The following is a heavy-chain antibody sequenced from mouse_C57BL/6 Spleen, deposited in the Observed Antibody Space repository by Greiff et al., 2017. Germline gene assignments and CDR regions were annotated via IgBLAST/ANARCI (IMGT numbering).Heavy chain of an antibody. V-gene: IGHV5-17*01. CDR1: GFTFSDYG. D-gene: IGHD2-2*01. Sequence: EVLLVESGGGLVKPGGSLKLSCAASGFTFSDYGMHWVRQAPEKGLEWVAYISSGSSTIYYADTVKGRFTISRDNAKNTLFLQMTSLRSEDTAMYYCARKWLPHYYAMDYWGQGTSVTVSS. CDR2: ISSGSSTI. CDR3: ARKWLPHYYAMDY. J-gene: IGHJ4*01.